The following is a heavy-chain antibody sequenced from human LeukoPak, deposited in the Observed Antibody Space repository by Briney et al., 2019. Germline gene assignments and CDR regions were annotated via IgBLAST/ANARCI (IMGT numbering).Heavy chain of an antibody. CDR3: AKGYSSGWPYYFDY. V-gene: IGHV3-21*04. J-gene: IGHJ4*02. CDR1: GFTSSSYS. D-gene: IGHD6-25*01. Sequence: PGGSLRLSCAASGFTSSSYSMNWVRQAPGKGLEWVSSISSSSSYIYYADSVKGRFTISRDNAKNSLYLQMNSLRAEDTAVYYCAKGYSSGWPYYFDYWGQGTLVTVSS. CDR2: ISSSSSYI.